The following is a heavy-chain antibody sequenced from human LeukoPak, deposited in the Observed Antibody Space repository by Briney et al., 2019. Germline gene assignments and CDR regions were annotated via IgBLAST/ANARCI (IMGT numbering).Heavy chain of an antibody. CDR1: GGTFSSYA. Sequence: SVKVSCKASGGTFSSYAISWVRQAPGQGLEWMGGIIPIFGTANYAQKFQGRVTITADESTSTAYMELSSLRSEDTAVYYCARDRKGGIAEDPYGMDVWGQGTTVTVSS. V-gene: IGHV1-69*13. J-gene: IGHJ6*02. CDR3: ARDRKGGIAEDPYGMDV. CDR2: IIPIFGTA. D-gene: IGHD6-13*01.